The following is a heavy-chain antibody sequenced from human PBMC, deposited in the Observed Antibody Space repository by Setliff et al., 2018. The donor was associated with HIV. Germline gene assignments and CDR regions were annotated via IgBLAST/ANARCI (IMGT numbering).Heavy chain of an antibody. CDR2: MYYSGST. Sequence: SETLSLTCSVSGGSFSSSSYYWGWIRQAPGKGLEWIGSMYYSGSTYYTPSLQSRVTISVDTAKSQFSLKLSSVTAADTAVYYCARRANDYGDYDRYFDIWGRGSLVTVSS. J-gene: IGHJ2*01. CDR1: GGSFSSSSYY. CDR3: ARRANDYGDYDRYFDI. V-gene: IGHV4-39*07. D-gene: IGHD4-17*01.